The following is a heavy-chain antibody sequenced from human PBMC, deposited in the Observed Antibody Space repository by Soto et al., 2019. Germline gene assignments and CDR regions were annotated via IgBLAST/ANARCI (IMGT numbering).Heavy chain of an antibody. Sequence: SETLSLTCIVSGGSISSSSYYWGWIRQPPGKGLEWIGSFYYSGSTYYKPSLKSRVTISVDTSKNQFSLKLSSVTAADTAVYYCARSPNYYYYGMDVWGQGTTVTVSS. CDR3: ARSPNYYYYGMDV. D-gene: IGHD2-8*01. CDR1: GGSISSSSYY. J-gene: IGHJ6*02. V-gene: IGHV4-39*01. CDR2: FYYSGST.